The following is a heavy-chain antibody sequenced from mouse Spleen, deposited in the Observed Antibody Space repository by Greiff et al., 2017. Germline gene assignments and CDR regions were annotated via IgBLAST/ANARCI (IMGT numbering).Heavy chain of an antibody. J-gene: IGHJ4*01. D-gene: IGHD2-14*01. CDR3: ARHYRYDGYAMDY. V-gene: IGHV1-69*01. CDR1: GYTFTDYW. CDR2: IDTSDSYT. Sequence: QVQLQQPGAELVMPGASVKMSCKASGYTFTDYWMHWVKQRPGQGLEWIGAIDTSDSYTSYNQKFKGKATLTVDESSSTAYMQLSSLTSEDSAVYYCARHYRYDGYAMDYWGQGTSVTVSS.